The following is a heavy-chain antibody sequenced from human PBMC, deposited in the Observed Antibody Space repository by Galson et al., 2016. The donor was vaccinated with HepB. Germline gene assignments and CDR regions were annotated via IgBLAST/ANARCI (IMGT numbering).Heavy chain of an antibody. Sequence: SLRLSCATSGLTFSTYSMNWVRRAPGKGLEWVSYISSSSTIYYADSVKGRFTISRDNAKNSLYLQMNSLRDEDTAVYYCATRYNYGNYYYYCMDVWGQGTTVTVSS. CDR2: ISSSSTI. D-gene: IGHD5-24*01. CDR3: ATRYNYGNYYYYCMDV. J-gene: IGHJ6*02. V-gene: IGHV3-48*02. CDR1: GLTFSTYS.